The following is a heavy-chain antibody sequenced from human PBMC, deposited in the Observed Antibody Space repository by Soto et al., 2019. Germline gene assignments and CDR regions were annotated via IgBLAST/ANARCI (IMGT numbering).Heavy chain of an antibody. J-gene: IGHJ6*02. V-gene: IGHV3-30*18. D-gene: IGHD3-3*01. CDR2: ISYDGSNK. Sequence: PGGSLRLSCAASGFTFSSYGMHWVRQAPGKGLEWVAVISYDGSNKYYADSVKGRFTISRDNSKNTLYLQMNSLRAEDTAVYYCAKAINGYYDFWSGYYNYYYGMDVWGQGTTVTVSS. CDR3: AKAINGYYDFWSGYYNYYYGMDV. CDR1: GFTFSSYG.